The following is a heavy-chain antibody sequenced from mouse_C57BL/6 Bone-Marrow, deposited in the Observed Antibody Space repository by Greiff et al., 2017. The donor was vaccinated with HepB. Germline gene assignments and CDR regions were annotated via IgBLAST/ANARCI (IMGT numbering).Heavy chain of an antibody. D-gene: IGHD1-1*01. V-gene: IGHV1-69*01. CDR3: AREGYGSSRYYFDY. J-gene: IGHJ2*01. Sequence: VQLQQPGAELVMPGASVKLSCKASGYTFTSYWMHWVKQRPGQGLEWIGDIDPSDSYTNYNQKFKGKSTLTVDKSSSTAYMQLSSLTSEDSAVYYCAREGYGSSRYYFDYWGQGTTLTVSS. CDR1: GYTFTSYW. CDR2: IDPSDSYT.